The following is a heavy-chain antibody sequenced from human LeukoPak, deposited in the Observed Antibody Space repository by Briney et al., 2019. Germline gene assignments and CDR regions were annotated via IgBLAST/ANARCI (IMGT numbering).Heavy chain of an antibody. CDR1: GGSISSGSYY. D-gene: IGHD3-9*01. V-gene: IGHV4-61*02. J-gene: IGHJ4*02. Sequence: SQTLSLTCTVSGGSISSGSYYWSWIRQPAGKGLEWVGRIYTSGSTNYKPSLKSRVTISVDTSKNQFSLKLSSVTAADTAVYYCARDGDYDILTGHFSYFDYWGQGTLVTVSS. CDR3: ARDGDYDILTGHFSYFDY. CDR2: IYTSGST.